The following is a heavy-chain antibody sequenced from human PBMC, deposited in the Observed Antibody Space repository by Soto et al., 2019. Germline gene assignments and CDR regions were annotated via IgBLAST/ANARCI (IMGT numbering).Heavy chain of an antibody. CDR2: IYYNAIT. CDR1: GDSVSSGAYY. D-gene: IGHD6-13*01. CDR3: ARANIAAAGTIFDP. Sequence: QVKLQESGPGLVKPSETLSLTCTVSGDSVSSGAYYWSWVRQPPGKGLEWIGYIYYNAITNYNPSLKSRVTTLVDTSKSEISLTLNSVTAADTAVYYCARANIAAAGTIFDPWGQGVLVTVSA. V-gene: IGHV4-61*08. J-gene: IGHJ5*02.